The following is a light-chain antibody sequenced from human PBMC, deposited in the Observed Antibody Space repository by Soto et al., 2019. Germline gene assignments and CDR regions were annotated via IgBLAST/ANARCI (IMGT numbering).Light chain of an antibody. J-gene: IGKJ2*01. CDR3: LQDYNYPLT. CDR2: APS. V-gene: IGKV1-6*01. CDR1: QAIGND. Sequence: AIQMTQSPSSLSASVGDRVTITCRASQAIGNDLTWYQQKPGKAPSLLIFAPSSLQSGVPSRFSGSGSGTDFTLTISSLQPEDFATYYCLQDYNYPLTFGQGTKLEIK.